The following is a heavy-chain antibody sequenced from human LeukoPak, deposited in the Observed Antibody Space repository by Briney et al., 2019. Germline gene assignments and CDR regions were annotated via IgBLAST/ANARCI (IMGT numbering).Heavy chain of an antibody. CDR1: GFTFSSYG. V-gene: IGHV3-30*18. CDR2: ISYDGSNK. J-gene: IGHJ4*02. Sequence: GALRLSCAASGFTFSSYGMHWVRQAPGKGLEWVAVISYDGSNKYYADSVKGRFTISRDNSKNTLYLQMNSLRAEDTAVYYCAKSPTTRRPLLYFDYWGQGTLVTVSS. D-gene: IGHD1-1*01. CDR3: AKSPTTRRPLLYFDY.